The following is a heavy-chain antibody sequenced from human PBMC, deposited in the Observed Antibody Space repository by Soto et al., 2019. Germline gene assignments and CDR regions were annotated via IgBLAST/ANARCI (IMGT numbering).Heavy chain of an antibody. CDR1: GFSLSRYG. D-gene: IGHD2-8*02. CDR2: LWSNGIKT. J-gene: IGHJ4*02. Sequence: GGSLRLSCTASGFSLSRYGLHWVRQAPGKGLEWVAGLWSNGIKTSYTDSVKGRFTISRDTSKNMLYLQMNSLGAEDTAVYYCARDLHYWSLLIDHWGQGTLVTVSS. CDR3: ARDLHYWSLLIDH. V-gene: IGHV3-33*01.